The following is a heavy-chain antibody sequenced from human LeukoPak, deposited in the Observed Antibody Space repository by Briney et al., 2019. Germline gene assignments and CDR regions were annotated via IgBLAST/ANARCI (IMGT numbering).Heavy chain of an antibody. V-gene: IGHV3-64*01. Sequence: PGGSLRLPCAASGFTFSSYAMHWVRQAPGKGLEYVSAISSNGGSTYYANSVKGRFTISRDNSKNTLYLQMGSLRAEDMAVYYCARVAWGYDPSGGFDYWGQGTLVTVSS. CDR2: ISSNGGST. J-gene: IGHJ4*02. CDR1: GFTFSSYA. CDR3: ARVAWGYDPSGGFDY. D-gene: IGHD5-12*01.